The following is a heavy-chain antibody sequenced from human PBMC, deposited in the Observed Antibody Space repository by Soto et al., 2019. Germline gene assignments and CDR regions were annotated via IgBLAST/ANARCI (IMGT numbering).Heavy chain of an antibody. D-gene: IGHD3-3*01. V-gene: IGHV4-39*01. Sequence: SETLSLTCTVSGGSISSTNYYWGWIRQPPGKGLEWIGSIHYSGNTYYSPSLKSRVTISVDTSKKQFSLKLSSVTAADTAVYYCARHSGGGIAIFGVATNWFDPWGQGPLVTVSS. J-gene: IGHJ5*02. CDR2: IHYSGNT. CDR3: ARHSGGGIAIFGVATNWFDP. CDR1: GGSISSTNYY.